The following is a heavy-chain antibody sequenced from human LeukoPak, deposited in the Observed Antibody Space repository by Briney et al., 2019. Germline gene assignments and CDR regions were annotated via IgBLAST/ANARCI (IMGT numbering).Heavy chain of an antibody. V-gene: IGHV1-18*01. D-gene: IGHD3-10*01. CDR1: GYTFTSYG. CDR3: ARDGLSITMVRGVIRDFDY. J-gene: IGHJ4*02. CDR2: ISAYNGNT. Sequence: ASVKVSCKASGYTFTSYGISWVRQAPGQGLEWMGWISAYNGNTNYAQKLQGRLTMTTDTSTSTAYMELRSLRSDDTAVYYCARDGLSITMVRGVIRDFDYWGQGTLVTVSS.